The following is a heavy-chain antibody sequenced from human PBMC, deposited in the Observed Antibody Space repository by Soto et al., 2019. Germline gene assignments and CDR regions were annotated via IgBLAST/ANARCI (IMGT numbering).Heavy chain of an antibody. CDR1: GGSISSSSYY. V-gene: IGHV4-39*01. D-gene: IGHD6-6*01. CDR3: ARQGAAPAKGSRVGWFDP. CDR2: IYYIGST. Sequence: QLQLQESGPGLVKPSETLSLTCTVSGGSISSSSYYWGWIRQPPGKGMEWIGSIYYIGSTYYNPSLKSRVTISVDTSKNQFSLKLSSVTAADTAVYYCARQGAAPAKGSRVGWFDPWGQGTMVTVSS. J-gene: IGHJ5*02.